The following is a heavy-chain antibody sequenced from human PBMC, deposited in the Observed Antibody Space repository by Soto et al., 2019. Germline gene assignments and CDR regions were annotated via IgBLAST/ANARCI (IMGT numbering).Heavy chain of an antibody. Sequence: EVQLVESGGGLVQPGGSLRLSCTASGFTFSTYSMNWVRQAPGKGPEWVSYITGRSSAIYYADSVKGRFTISRDNAKNSLSLQMNDLSTEDTAFYYCARSSSGWAYFFDYWGQGTLVTVSS. CDR1: GFTFSTYS. CDR2: ITGRSSAI. V-gene: IGHV3-48*01. D-gene: IGHD6-19*01. CDR3: ARSSSGWAYFFDY. J-gene: IGHJ4*02.